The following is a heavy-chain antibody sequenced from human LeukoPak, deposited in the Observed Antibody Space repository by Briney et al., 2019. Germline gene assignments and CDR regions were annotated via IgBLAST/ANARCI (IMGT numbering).Heavy chain of an antibody. D-gene: IGHD3-9*01. J-gene: IGHJ4*02. CDR1: GGSFNDYY. CDR3: ARPNFTILRAFDY. Sequence: SETLSLTCAVYGGSFNDYYWNWIRQPPGKGLEWIGEINLRGSTTYNPSLKSRVTISLDESKNQFSLKLSSVTAADTAVYYCARPNFTILRAFDYWGQGTLVTVSS. CDR2: INLRGST. V-gene: IGHV4-34*01.